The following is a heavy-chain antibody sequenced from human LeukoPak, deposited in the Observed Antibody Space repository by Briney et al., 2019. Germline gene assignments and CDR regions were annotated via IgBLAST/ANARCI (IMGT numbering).Heavy chain of an antibody. J-gene: IGHJ4*02. CDR1: GGSFSGYY. V-gene: IGHV4-34*01. CDR2: INHSGST. CDR3: ARVRAQRITMVRGVFLDY. D-gene: IGHD3-10*01. Sequence: SETLSLTCAVYGGSFSGYYWSWIRQPPGKGLEWIGEINHSGSTNYNPSLKSRVTISVDTSKNQFSLKLSSVTAADTAVYYCARVRAQRITMVRGVFLDYWSQGTLVTVSS.